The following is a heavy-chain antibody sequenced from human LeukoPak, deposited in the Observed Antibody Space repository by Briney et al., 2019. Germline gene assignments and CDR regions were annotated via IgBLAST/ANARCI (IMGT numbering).Heavy chain of an antibody. CDR1: GFTFSIDA. Sequence: PGGSLSLPCAASGFTFSIDAVRWVRHAPGKGLEWGSSISSSGGSTYYADSVWGRFIISRDSSKNRLYLQMNSVRAEDTAVYYCAKGGAQVGGQGTLVTVSS. CDR2: ISSSGGST. CDR3: AKGGAQV. D-gene: IGHD1-26*01. J-gene: IGHJ4*02. V-gene: IGHV3-23*01.